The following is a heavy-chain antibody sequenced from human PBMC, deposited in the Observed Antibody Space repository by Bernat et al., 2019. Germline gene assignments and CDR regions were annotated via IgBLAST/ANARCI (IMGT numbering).Heavy chain of an antibody. Sequence: QVQLVESGGGVVQPGRSLRLSCAASGFTFSSYAMHWVRQAPGKGLEWVAVISYDGSNKYYADSVKSRFTISGDNSKKTLYLKMNSLRAVDTDVYGDASEHRATVTLCYAYWGRGALVSVSS. CDR3: ASEHRATVTLCYAY. J-gene: IGHJ4*02. V-gene: IGHV3-30-3*01. CDR2: ISYDGSNK. CDR1: GFTFSSYA. D-gene: IGHD2-2*01.